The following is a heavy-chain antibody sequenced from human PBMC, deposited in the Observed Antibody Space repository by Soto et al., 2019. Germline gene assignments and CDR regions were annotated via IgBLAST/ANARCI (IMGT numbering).Heavy chain of an antibody. CDR1: GGSISGHC. Sequence: PSETLSLTCTVSGGSISGHCWIWIRQSPGKGLEWIGYIFYTGSTNYNPSLKSRVTLSVDTPKNQFSLRLSSVTAADTAVYYCARVGSSGWSPDYWGQGTLVTVSS. D-gene: IGHD6-19*01. J-gene: IGHJ4*02. CDR2: IFYTGST. CDR3: ARVGSSGWSPDY. V-gene: IGHV4-59*11.